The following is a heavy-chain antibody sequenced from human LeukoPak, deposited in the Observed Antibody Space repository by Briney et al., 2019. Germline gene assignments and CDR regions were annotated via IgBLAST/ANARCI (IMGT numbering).Heavy chain of an antibody. CDR2: IIPIFGTA. D-gene: IGHD3-9*01. CDR3: AREGDILTGYSP. Sequence: SVKVSCKASGGTFSSYAISWVRQAPGQGLEWMGRIIPIFGTANYAQKFQGRATITTDESTSTAYMELSSLRSEDTAVYYCAREGDILTGYSPWGQGTLVTVSS. CDR1: GGTFSSYA. V-gene: IGHV1-69*05. J-gene: IGHJ5*02.